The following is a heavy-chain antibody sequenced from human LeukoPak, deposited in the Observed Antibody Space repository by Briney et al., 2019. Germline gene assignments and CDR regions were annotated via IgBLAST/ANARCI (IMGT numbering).Heavy chain of an antibody. CDR1: GFTFSSYA. Sequence: GGSLRLSCAASGFTFSSYAMSWVRQAPGKGLEWVSAISGSGGSTYYADSVKGRFTISRDNSKNTLYLQMNSLRAEDTAVYYCAKDADSSGYYTLGLPWYLDLWGRGTLVTVSS. J-gene: IGHJ2*01. CDR3: AKDADSSGYYTLGLPWYLDL. D-gene: IGHD3-22*01. CDR2: ISGSGGST. V-gene: IGHV3-23*01.